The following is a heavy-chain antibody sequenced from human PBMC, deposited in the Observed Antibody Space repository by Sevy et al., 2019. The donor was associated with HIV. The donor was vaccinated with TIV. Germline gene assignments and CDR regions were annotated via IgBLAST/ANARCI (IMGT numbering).Heavy chain of an antibody. V-gene: IGHV3-21*01. CDR2: INAISSNI. CDR3: ARDLFSGGNAVYGY. J-gene: IGHJ4*02. CDR1: GFTFSSYA. D-gene: IGHD2-15*01. Sequence: GGSLRLSCAASGFTFSSYAMNWVRRAPAKGLEWVSSINAISSNIYYADSVKGRFTISRDNAENSLYLQMNSVRAEDTAVYYCARDLFSGGNAVYGYWGQGTLVTVSS.